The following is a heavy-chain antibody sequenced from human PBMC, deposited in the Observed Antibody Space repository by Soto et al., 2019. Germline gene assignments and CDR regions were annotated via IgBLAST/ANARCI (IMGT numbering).Heavy chain of an antibody. CDR2: IYYSGST. D-gene: IGHD2-15*01. V-gene: IGHV4-31*03. J-gene: IGHJ6*02. CDR3: ARESRTRCLYSGMDV. CDR1: GCSISSGGYY. Sequence: QVQLQESGPGLVKPSQTLSLTCTVSGCSISSGGYYWSWIRQHPGKGFEWFGYIYYSGSTYYNPSLKSRVTISVDTSKNQFSLKLSSVTAADTAVYYCARESRTRCLYSGMDVWGQGTTVTVSS.